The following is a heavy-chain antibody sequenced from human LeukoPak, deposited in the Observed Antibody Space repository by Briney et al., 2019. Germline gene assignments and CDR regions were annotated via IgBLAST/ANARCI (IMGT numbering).Heavy chain of an antibody. D-gene: IGHD3-22*01. Sequence: GGSLRLSCAASGFTVSSNYMSWVRQAPGKGLEWVSLIYADGRTYYADSVKGRFTISRDTSKNTLYLQMNSLRAEDTAMYYCAREYYYDSSGYYYVSSYFDYWGQGTLVTVPS. CDR1: GFTVSSNY. J-gene: IGHJ4*02. V-gene: IGHV3-53*01. CDR2: IYADGRT. CDR3: AREYYYDSSGYYYVSSYFDY.